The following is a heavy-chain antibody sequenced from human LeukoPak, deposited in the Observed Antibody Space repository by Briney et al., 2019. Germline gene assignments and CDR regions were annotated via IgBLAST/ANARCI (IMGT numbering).Heavy chain of an antibody. V-gene: IGHV1-2*02. CDR3: ARVYCSSTSCYNWFDP. CDR2: INPNSGGT. Sequence: ASVKVSCKASGYTFTGYYMHWVRQAPGQGLEWMGWINPNSGGTNYAQKFQGRVTMTRDTSISTAYMGLSRLRSDDTAVYYCARVYCSSTSCYNWFDPWGQGTLVTVSS. J-gene: IGHJ5*02. CDR1: GYTFTGYY. D-gene: IGHD2-2*01.